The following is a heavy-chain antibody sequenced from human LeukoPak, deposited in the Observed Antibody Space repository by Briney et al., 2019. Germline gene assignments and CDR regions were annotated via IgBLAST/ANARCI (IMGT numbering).Heavy chain of an antibody. CDR3: ARGHAGASPKYYYYMDV. D-gene: IGHD2-2*01. Sequence: PSETLSLTCAVYGGSFSGYYWSWIRQPPGKGLEWIGEINHSGSTNYNPSLKSRVTISVDTSKNQFSLKLSSVTAADTAVYYCARGHAGASPKYYYYMDVWGKGTTVTVPS. J-gene: IGHJ6*03. CDR1: GGSFSGYY. CDR2: INHSGST. V-gene: IGHV4-34*01.